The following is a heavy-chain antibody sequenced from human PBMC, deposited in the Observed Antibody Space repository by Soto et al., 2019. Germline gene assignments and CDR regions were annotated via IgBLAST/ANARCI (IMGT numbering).Heavy chain of an antibody. D-gene: IGHD3-16*01. CDR3: GSDLGAKGGWLDP. V-gene: IGHV1-3*01. J-gene: IGHJ5*02. Sequence: ASVKVSCKASGYTFTSYAMHWVRQAPGQRLEWMGWINAGNGNTKYSQKFQGRVTITRDTSASTAYMELSSLRSEDTAVYYCGSDLGAKGGWLDPWGQGTLVTVSS. CDR1: GYTFTSYA. CDR2: INAGNGNT.